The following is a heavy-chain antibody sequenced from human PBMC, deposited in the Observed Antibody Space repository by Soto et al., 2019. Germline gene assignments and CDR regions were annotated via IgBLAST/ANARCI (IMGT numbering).Heavy chain of an antibody. CDR2: INPNGGDT. CDR3: GRESGGATANLDDYYFYMDV. Sequence: QVQLVQSGAEVRKPGASVTVSCRSSGDSFNDYYIHWVRQAPGQGFEWKGWINPNGGDTKYEQKSQGGGSTTTNTSIRTVYMQLSRLRSDDTAVYYCGRESGGATANLDDYYFYMDVWGNWTTVTVSS. CDR1: GDSFNDYY. D-gene: IGHD5-12*01. V-gene: IGHV1-2*02. J-gene: IGHJ6*03.